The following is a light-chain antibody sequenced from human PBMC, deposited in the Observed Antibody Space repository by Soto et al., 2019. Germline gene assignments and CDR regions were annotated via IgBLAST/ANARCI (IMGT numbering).Light chain of an antibody. CDR2: GAS. CDR1: QSVSSN. Sequence: EIVMTQSKAPLSVSPGERATLSCRASQSVSSNLDWYQQKPGQAPRLLIYGASTRATGIPARFSGSGSETEFTLTISSLHSEDFALYYWQQYKNWPKRLGQGAKVDIK. CDR3: QQYKNWPKR. J-gene: IGKJ1*01. V-gene: IGKV3-15*01.